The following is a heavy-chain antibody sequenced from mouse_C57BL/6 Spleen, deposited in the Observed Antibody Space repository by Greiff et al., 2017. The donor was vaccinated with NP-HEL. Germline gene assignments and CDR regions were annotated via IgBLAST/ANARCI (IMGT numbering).Heavy chain of an antibody. CDR3: ARHSDGYYEEFF. J-gene: IGHJ2*01. V-gene: IGHV1-82*01. CDR1: GYAFSSSW. CDR2: IYPGDGDT. D-gene: IGHD2-3*01. Sequence: QVQLQQSGPELVKPGASVKISCKASGYAFSSSWMNWVKQRPGKGLEWIGRIYPGDGDTNYNGKFKGKATLTADKSSSTAYMQLSSLTSEDSAVYFCARHSDGYYEEFFWGQGTTLTVSS.